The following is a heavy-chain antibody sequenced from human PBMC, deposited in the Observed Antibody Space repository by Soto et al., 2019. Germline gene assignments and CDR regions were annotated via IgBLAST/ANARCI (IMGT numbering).Heavy chain of an antibody. CDR2: INHSGGT. V-gene: IGHV4-34*01. CDR1: GGSISGFF. Sequence: QVQLQQWGAGLLKPSETLSLTCAVYGGSISGFFWSWIRQPPGKGLEYIGEINHSGGTNYNPSLNSRVTISIDTSKNQFSLKLSSVTAADTAVYYCAREGATNVWGQGTTVTVSS. J-gene: IGHJ6*02. D-gene: IGHD3-16*01. CDR3: AREGATNV.